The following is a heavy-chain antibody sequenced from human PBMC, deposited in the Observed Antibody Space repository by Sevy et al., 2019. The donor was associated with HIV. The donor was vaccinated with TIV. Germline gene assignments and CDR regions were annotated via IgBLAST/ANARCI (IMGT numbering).Heavy chain of an antibody. CDR1: GFTFNYHF. Sequence: GGSLRLSCAASGFTFNYHFMNWVRQLPGKGLEWVSYISSASSYINYSDSVKGRFTISRDNAKNLVFLEMNNLRPEDTAVYFFARGDYYGSLYYFDYWGQGTLVTVSS. V-gene: IGHV3-21*06. D-gene: IGHD3-10*01. J-gene: IGHJ4*02. CDR2: ISSASSYI. CDR3: ARGDYYGSLYYFDY.